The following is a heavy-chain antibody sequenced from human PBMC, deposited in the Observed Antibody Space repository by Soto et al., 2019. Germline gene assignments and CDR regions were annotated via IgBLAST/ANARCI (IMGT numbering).Heavy chain of an antibody. V-gene: IGHV1-69*12. CDR1: GDTFNTFA. J-gene: IGHJ6*02. CDR2: IIPICGRP. CDR3: ARSTGITRNRASQYAMDV. D-gene: IGHD1-20*01. Sequence: QVQLVQSGAEVRKPGSSVRVSCKTSGDTFNTFAISWVRQAPGQGLEWMGGIIPICGRPDYAQHFPGRVTISADESTSTAYSELSSLRSEDTAVYSCARSTGITRNRASQYAMDVWGQGTTVTVSS.